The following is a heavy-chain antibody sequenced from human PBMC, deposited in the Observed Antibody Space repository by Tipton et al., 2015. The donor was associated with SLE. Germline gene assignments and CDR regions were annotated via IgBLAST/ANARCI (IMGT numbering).Heavy chain of an antibody. CDR2: LYYGGST. V-gene: IGHV4-59*01. CDR3: ARKSWHSSGWYDY. D-gene: IGHD6-19*01. Sequence: GLVKPSETLSLTCTVSGGSISSYYWSWIRQPAGKGLEWIGYLYYGGSTNYNPSLKSRVTISMDTSKNQFSLKLRSVTAADTAVYYCARKSWHSSGWYDYWGQGTLVTVSS. J-gene: IGHJ4*02. CDR1: GGSISSYY.